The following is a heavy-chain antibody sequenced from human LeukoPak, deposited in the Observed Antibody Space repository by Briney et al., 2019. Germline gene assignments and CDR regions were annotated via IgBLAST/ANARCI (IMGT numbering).Heavy chain of an antibody. CDR1: GFTFSSYA. CDR3: ATQSGRIAVAGTVDY. CDR2: ISGSGGST. J-gene: IGHJ4*02. V-gene: IGHV3-23*01. D-gene: IGHD6-19*01. Sequence: PGGSLRLSCAASGFTFSSYAMSWVRQAPGKGLEWVSAISGSGGSTYYADSVKGRFTISRDNSKNTLYLQMNSLRAEDTAVYYCATQSGRIAVAGTVDYWGQGTLVTVSS.